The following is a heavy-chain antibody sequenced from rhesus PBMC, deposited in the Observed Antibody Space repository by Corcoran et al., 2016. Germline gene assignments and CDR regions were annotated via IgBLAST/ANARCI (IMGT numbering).Heavy chain of an antibody. Sequence: EVQLVESGGGLVQPGGSLRLSCAASGFTFSSYGMHWVGQAPGKGLEWVVVISYDGRKKYYADSVNDRFTISRVNSKNMLYLQMNNLELEDTAVYYCAREGGAIHLFDYWGQGVLVTVSS. J-gene: IGHJ4*01. V-gene: IGHV3-54*02. D-gene: IGHD4-23*01. CDR2: ISYDGRKK. CDR3: AREGGAIHLFDY. CDR1: GFTFSSYG.